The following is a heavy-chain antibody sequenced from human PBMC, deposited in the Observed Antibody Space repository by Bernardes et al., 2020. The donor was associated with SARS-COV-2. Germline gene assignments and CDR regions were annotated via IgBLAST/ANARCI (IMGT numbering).Heavy chain of an antibody. D-gene: IGHD3-10*01. Sequence: GGSLRLSCAASGFTFSSYAMSWVRQAPGKGLEWVSAISGSGGSTYYADSVKGRFTISRDNSKNTLYLQMNSLRAEDTAVYYCAKYYYGGRSQPGYFDYWGQGTLVTVSS. J-gene: IGHJ4*02. CDR2: ISGSGGST. CDR1: GFTFSSYA. V-gene: IGHV3-23*01. CDR3: AKYYYGGRSQPGYFDY.